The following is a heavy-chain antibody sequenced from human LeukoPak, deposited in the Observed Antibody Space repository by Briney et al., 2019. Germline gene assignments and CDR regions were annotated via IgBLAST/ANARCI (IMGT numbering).Heavy chain of an antibody. J-gene: IGHJ5*02. CDR2: ISGIGISI. Sequence: PGASLRLSCAASGFTFNIHAMDWVRQAPGKGLEWVSSISGIGISIYYADSVRGRFTISRDNSKDTVYLQMNRLIAEDTAVYYCAKDMHRDDTVVKSWDRGTLVTVSS. D-gene: IGHD2-15*01. V-gene: IGHV3-23*01. CDR1: GFTFNIHA. CDR3: AKDMHRDDTVVKS.